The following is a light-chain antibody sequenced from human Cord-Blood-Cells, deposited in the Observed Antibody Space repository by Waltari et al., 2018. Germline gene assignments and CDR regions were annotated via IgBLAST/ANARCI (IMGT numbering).Light chain of an antibody. CDR2: EGS. CDR3: CSYAGSSTWV. V-gene: IGLV2-23*01. J-gene: IGLJ3*02. CDR1: NSDVGSYNL. Sequence: QSALTQPASVSGSPGQSITISCTGPNSDVGSYNLVSWYQQHPGKAPKLMIYEGSKRPSGVSNRFSGSKPGNTASLTISGRQAEDEADYYCCSYAGSSTWVFGGGTKLTVL.